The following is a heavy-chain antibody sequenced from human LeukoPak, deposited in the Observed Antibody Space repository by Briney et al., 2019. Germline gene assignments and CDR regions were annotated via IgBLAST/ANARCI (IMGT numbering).Heavy chain of an antibody. J-gene: IGHJ4*02. D-gene: IGHD6-19*01. V-gene: IGHV4-34*01. Sequence: SETLPLTCAVYGGSFSGYYWSWIRQPPGKGLEWIGEINHSGSTNYNPSLKSRVTISVDTSKNQFSLKLSSVTAADTAVYYCARGPIAVAEPDYWGQGTLVTVSS. CDR2: INHSGST. CDR3: ARGPIAVAEPDY. CDR1: GGSFSGYY.